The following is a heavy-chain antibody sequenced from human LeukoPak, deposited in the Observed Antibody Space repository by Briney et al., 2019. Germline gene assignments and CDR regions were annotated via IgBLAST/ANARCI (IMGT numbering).Heavy chain of an antibody. CDR3: SRLRPYIATAGTGDY. V-gene: IGHV4-39*01. J-gene: IGHJ4*02. Sequence: SETLSLTCTVSVVSLSNSSDHWGGRPQPPGEGLEWIGSIYYSGSTYYNPSLKSRVTISVDPSKKQFPPKISSMSAAGTVGYYCSRLRPYIATAGTGDYWGQGTLVTVSS. D-gene: IGHD6-13*01. CDR1: VVSLSNSSDH. CDR2: IYYSGST.